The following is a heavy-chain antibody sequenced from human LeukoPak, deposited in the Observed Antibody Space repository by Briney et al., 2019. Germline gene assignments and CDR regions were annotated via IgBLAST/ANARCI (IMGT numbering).Heavy chain of an antibody. J-gene: IGHJ4*02. CDR1: GGTFSSYA. D-gene: IGHD3-22*01. CDR2: IILIFGTA. Sequence: SVKVSCKASGGTFSSYAISWVRQAPGQGLEWMGGIILIFGTANYAQKFQGRVTITADESTSTAYMELSSLRSEDTAVYYCARDPLNYYYDSSGYYYSGWGQGTLVTVSS. V-gene: IGHV1-69*13. CDR3: ARDPLNYYYDSSGYYYSG.